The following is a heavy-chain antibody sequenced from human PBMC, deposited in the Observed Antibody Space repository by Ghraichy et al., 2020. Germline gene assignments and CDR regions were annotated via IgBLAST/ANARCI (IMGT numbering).Heavy chain of an antibody. CDR2: IYYSGST. CDR1: GGSISSYY. CDR3: ARQRGYDFWSGYYTRSYYFDY. J-gene: IGHJ4*02. Sequence: SETLSLTCTVSGGSISSYYWSWIRQPPGKGLEWIGYIYYSGSTNYNPSLKSRVTISVDTSKNQFSLKLSSVTAADTAVYYCARQRGYDFWSGYYTRSYYFDYWGQGTLVTVSS. V-gene: IGHV4-59*08. D-gene: IGHD3-3*01.